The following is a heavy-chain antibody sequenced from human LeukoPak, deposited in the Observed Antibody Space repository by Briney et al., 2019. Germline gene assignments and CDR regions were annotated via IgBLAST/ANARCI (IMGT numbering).Heavy chain of an antibody. CDR2: ISAYNGNT. V-gene: IGHV1-18*01. CDR1: GYTFTSYG. D-gene: IGHD4-11*01. J-gene: IGHJ6*02. CDR3: ARYSDYEDYYYGMDV. Sequence: ASVKVSCKASGYTFTSYGISWVRQAPGQGLEWMGWISAYNGNTNYAQKLQGRVTMTTDTSTSTAYMELRSLRSDDTAVYYCARYSDYEDYYYGMDVWGQGTTVTVSS.